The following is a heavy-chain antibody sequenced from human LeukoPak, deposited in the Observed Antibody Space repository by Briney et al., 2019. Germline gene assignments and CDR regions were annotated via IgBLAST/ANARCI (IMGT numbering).Heavy chain of an antibody. CDR2: INPSGGRS. V-gene: IGHV1-46*01. CDR1: VYSFISCY. Sequence: ASLKVSCKPSVYSFISCYIHCGRDAPGQGLWWMGIINPSGGRSGNAQKSQGRATMTRDMSRSTVYMELSSLRSDDTAVYSCARNGRVRRVVKDLFEYWGQGTLVAVSS. J-gene: IGHJ4*02. CDR3: ARNGRVRRVVKDLFEY. D-gene: IGHD3-10*01.